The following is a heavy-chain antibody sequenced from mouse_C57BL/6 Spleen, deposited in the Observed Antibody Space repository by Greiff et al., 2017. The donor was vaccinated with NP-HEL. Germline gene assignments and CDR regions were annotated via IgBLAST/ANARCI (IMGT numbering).Heavy chain of an antibody. Sequence: EVMLVESEGGLVQPGSSMKLSCTASGFTFSDYYMAWVRQVPEKGLEWVANINYDGSSTYYLDSLKSRFIISRDNATNILYLQMSSLKSEDTATYYCARDRAMDYWGQGTSVTVSS. V-gene: IGHV5-16*01. CDR2: INYDGSST. CDR1: GFTFSDYY. J-gene: IGHJ4*01. CDR3: ARDRAMDY.